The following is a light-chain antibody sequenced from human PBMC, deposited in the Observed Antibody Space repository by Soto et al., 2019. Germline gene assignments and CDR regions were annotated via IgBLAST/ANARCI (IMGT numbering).Light chain of an antibody. J-gene: IGKJ4*01. CDR3: QQYNNWPLT. CDR2: GAS. V-gene: IGKV3-15*01. Sequence: EIVMTQSPATLYVSPGERATLSCRASQSVSSNLAWYQQKPGQAPRLLIYGASTRATGISARFSGSGSGAECTLTISSLQSEDFAVYYCQQYNNWPLTFGGGTKVEIK. CDR1: QSVSSN.